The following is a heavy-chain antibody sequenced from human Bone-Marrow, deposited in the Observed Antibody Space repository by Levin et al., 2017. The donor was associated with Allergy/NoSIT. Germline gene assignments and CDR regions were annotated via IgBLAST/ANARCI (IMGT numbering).Heavy chain of an antibody. CDR1: GFLLSTSGVG. D-gene: IGHD4-17*01. J-gene: IGHJ4*02. Sequence: KWSGPTLVKPTQTLTLTCTFSGFLLSTSGVGVGWIRQPPGKALEWLAIIYWDADKRYSPSLKNRVTITKDTSKNQVVLTMTNMDPVDTATYYCAHKGARRSDYVLDDWGQGTLVTFSS. V-gene: IGHV2-5*02. CDR2: IYWDADK. CDR3: AHKGARRSDYVLDD.